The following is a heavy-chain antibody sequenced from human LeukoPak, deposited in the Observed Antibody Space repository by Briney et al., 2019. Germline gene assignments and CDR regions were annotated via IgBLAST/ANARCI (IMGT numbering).Heavy chain of an antibody. CDR2: INPNSGGT. CDR1: GYTFTGYY. D-gene: IGHD3-22*01. V-gene: IGHV1-2*02. J-gene: IGHJ4*02. CDR3: ARDKESPMYYYDSSGYQDY. Sequence: SVKVSCKASGYTFTGYYMHWVRQAPGQGLEWMGWINPNSGGTNYAQKFQGRVTMTRDTSISAAYMELSRLRSDDTAVYYCARDKESPMYYYDSSGYQDYWGQGTLVTVSS.